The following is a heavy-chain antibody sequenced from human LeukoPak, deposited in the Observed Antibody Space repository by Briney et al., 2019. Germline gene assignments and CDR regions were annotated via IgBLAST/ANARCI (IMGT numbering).Heavy chain of an antibody. D-gene: IGHD3-10*01. V-gene: IGHV3-21*01. CDR1: GFTFSSYS. CDR2: ISSSSSYI. Sequence: PGGFLRLSCAASGFTFSSYSMNWVRQAPGKGLEWVSSISSSSSYIYYADSVKGRFTISRDNAKNSLYLQMNSLRAEDTAVYYCARDYGGFATVGYYYYMDVWGKGTTVTVSS. J-gene: IGHJ6*03. CDR3: ARDYGGFATVGYYYYMDV.